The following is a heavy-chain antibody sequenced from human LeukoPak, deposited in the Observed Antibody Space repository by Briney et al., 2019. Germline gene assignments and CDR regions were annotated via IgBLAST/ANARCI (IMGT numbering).Heavy chain of an antibody. J-gene: IGHJ4*02. V-gene: IGHV4-39*02. Sequence: SETLSLTCSVSGGSISNSRYYWGWLRQPPGKGLEWVGSIYYSGATKSNPSRNSRPTLSIDTSKIHFSLKLVSVTAADAALYYCATLSTDGWYFDNWGQVTLVTFSS. D-gene: IGHD5-24*01. CDR3: ATLSTDGWYFDN. CDR1: GGSISNSRYY. CDR2: IYYSGAT.